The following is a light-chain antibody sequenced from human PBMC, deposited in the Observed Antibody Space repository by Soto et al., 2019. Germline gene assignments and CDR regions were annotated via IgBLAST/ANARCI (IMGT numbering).Light chain of an antibody. CDR3: QQYYIYAT. J-gene: IGKJ1*01. CDR1: QSISSR. V-gene: IGKV1-5*03. CDR2: KAS. Sequence: DIQMTQSPSTLSASVGDRVTITCRASQSISSRLTWYQQKPGKAPKLLIYKASSLESGVPSRFSGSGSGTGFTLTISSLQPDDFATYYCQQYYIYATFGQGTRVEIK.